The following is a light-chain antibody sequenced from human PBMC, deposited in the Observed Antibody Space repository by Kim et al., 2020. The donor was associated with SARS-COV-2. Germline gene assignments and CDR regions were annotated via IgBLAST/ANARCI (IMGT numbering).Light chain of an antibody. V-gene: IGKV3-20*01. Sequence: SLTHGDSAAPSRRARQSVHHSYLTWSQQKPGQAPRHLIYGPSNRANGIPARFSGSGSGTDFTLTISRLEPEDCAVYYCQHYGSSHTFAQGTKLES. J-gene: IGKJ2*01. CDR2: GPS. CDR3: QHYGSSHT. CDR1: QSVHHSY.